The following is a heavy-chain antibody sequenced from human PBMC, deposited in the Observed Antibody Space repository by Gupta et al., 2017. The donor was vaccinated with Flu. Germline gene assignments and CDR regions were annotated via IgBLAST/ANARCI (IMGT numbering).Heavy chain of an antibody. V-gene: IGHV4-34*01. CDR1: GGSFSGYY. CDR2: INHSGST. CDR3: ARTGYTSSWTSIDY. J-gene: IGHJ4*02. Sequence: QVQLQQWGAGLLKPSETLSLTCAVYGGSFSGYYWSWIRQPPGKGLEWIGEINHSGSTNYNPSLKSRVTISVDTSKNQFSLKLSSVTAADTAVYYCARTGYTSSWTSIDYWGQGTLVSVSS. D-gene: IGHD6-13*01.